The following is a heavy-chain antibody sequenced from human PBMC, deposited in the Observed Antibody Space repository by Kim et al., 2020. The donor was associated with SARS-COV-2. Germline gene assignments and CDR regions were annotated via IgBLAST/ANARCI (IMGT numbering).Heavy chain of an antibody. CDR1: GVTFSSYA. D-gene: IGHD1-26*01. CDR3: ASSGGGGYYFFRGMDV. Sequence: SVKVSCKASGVTFSSYAISWVRQAPGQGLEWMGGIIPIFGTANYAQKFQGRVTITADEATSTAYMELSSLGSEDTAVYYCASSGGGGYYFFRGMDVWGQGTTVTVSS. CDR2: IIPIFGTA. V-gene: IGHV1-69*13. J-gene: IGHJ6*02.